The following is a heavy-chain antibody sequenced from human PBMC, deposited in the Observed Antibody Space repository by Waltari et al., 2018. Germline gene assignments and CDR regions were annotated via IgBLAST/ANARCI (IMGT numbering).Heavy chain of an antibody. CDR2: ISSSSSTI. J-gene: IGHJ4*02. D-gene: IGHD3-10*01. CDR1: GFTFSSYS. Sequence: EVQLVESGGGLVQPGGSLRLSCAASGFTFSSYSMNWVRQAPGKGLGWGSYISSSSSTIYYADAVKGRFTISRDNAKNSLYLQMNSLRAEDTAVYYCARGGSGNEGYWGQGTLVTVSS. CDR3: ARGGSGNEGY. V-gene: IGHV3-48*01.